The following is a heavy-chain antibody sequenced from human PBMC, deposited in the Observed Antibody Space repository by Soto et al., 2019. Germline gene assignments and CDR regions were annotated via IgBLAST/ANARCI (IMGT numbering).Heavy chain of an antibody. CDR2: ISSSSSTI. Sequence: GGSLRLSCAASGFTFSSYSMNWVRQAPGKGLEWVSYISSSSSTIYYADSVKGRFTISRDNAKNSLYLQMNSLRDEDTAVYYCARDHGSSGYYYYYYGMDVWGQGTTVTV. J-gene: IGHJ6*02. CDR1: GFTFSSYS. V-gene: IGHV3-48*02. CDR3: ARDHGSSGYYYYYYGMDV. D-gene: IGHD6-6*01.